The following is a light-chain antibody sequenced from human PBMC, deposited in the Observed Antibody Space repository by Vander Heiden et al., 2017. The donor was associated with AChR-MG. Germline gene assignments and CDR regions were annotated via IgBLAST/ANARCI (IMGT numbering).Light chain of an antibody. Sequence: QSALTQPASVSGSPGQSITISCTGTSSGVECYNYVSWYEQDPDKVAKIKIYYVSKRHTGVSTRFSGSKSGNTASLTISELQAEDEDHYFCSSYTSSSSRALFGGGTRLTVL. CDR3: SSYTSSSSRAL. V-gene: IGLV2-14*01. CDR2: YVS. J-gene: IGLJ2*01. CDR1: SSGVECYNY.